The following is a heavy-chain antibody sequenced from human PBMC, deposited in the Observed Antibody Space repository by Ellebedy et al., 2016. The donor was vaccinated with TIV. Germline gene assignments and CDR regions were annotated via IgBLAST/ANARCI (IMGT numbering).Heavy chain of an antibody. J-gene: IGHJ4*02. D-gene: IGHD2-15*01. CDR1: GFTFRSYA. V-gene: IGHV3-23*01. Sequence: GESLKISCAASGFTFRSYAMTWVRQAPGKGLEWVSAISGSGGSTYYADSVKGRFTISRDNSKNTRYLQMNSLRAEDTAVYYCAKGAAVVVVAAYDYWGQGTLVTVSS. CDR3: AKGAAVVVVAAYDY. CDR2: ISGSGGST.